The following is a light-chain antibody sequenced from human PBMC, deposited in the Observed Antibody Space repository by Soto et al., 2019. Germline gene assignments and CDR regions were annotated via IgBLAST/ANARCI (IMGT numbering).Light chain of an antibody. CDR3: QQRSNWPPLT. J-gene: IGKJ4*01. CDR1: QSVSKY. CDR2: DAS. Sequence: EIVLTQSPATLSLSPGERATLSCRASQSVSKYLAWYQQKPGQAPRLLIYDASNRATGIPARFSGSGSGTDCTLTISSLEPEDFAVYYCQQRSNWPPLTFGGGTKVEIK. V-gene: IGKV3-11*01.